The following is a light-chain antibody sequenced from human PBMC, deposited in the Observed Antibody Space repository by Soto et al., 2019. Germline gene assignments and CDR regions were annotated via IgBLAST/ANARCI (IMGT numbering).Light chain of an antibody. Sequence: EIVLTQSPATLSLSPGERATLSCRASQSVSSYLAWYQQKPGQAPRLLIYDASNRATGIPARFSGSGSGTDFTLTNSRLEPEGFAVYYCQQRSNWPPTFGQGTKVEIK. CDR2: DAS. CDR1: QSVSSY. CDR3: QQRSNWPPT. V-gene: IGKV3-11*01. J-gene: IGKJ1*01.